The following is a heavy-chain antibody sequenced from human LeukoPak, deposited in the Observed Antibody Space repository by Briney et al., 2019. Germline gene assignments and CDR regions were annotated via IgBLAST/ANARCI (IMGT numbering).Heavy chain of an antibody. CDR1: GDSVANHY. CDR2: IDYSGST. Sequence: SETLSLTCTVSGDSVANHYWTWIRQPPGKGLEWIGYIDYSGSTNYNPSLKSRLTMSIDTSKNQFSLSLSSVTAADTAVYYCARRRPLGPYYYYFGMDVRGQGTTVTVSS. V-gene: IGHV4-59*08. J-gene: IGHJ6*02. CDR3: ARRRPLGPYYYYFGMDV.